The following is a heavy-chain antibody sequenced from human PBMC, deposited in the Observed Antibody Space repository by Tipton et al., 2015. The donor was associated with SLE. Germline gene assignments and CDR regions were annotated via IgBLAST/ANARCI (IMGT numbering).Heavy chain of an antibody. CDR2: IKEDGSEK. CDR1: GFTFSSYW. Sequence: GSLRLSCAASGFTFSSYWMSWVRQAPGKGLEWVANIKEDGSEKYYVDSVKGRFTISRDNAKDSLYLQMNSLRAEDTAVYYCAKALWRDVDTAMLNSWGQGTLVTVSS. CDR3: AKALWRDVDTAMLNS. V-gene: IGHV3-7*01. J-gene: IGHJ4*02. D-gene: IGHD5-18*01.